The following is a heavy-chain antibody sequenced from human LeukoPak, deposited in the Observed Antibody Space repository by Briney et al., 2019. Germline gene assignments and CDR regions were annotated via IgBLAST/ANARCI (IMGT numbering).Heavy chain of an antibody. J-gene: IGHJ4*02. CDR3: AKDRWILRFFDWLLSN. Sequence: GGSLRLSCAASGFTFGSYWMNWVRQAPGKGLEWVANINQDGSEKYYVDSVKGRFTISRDNAKNIMYLQMNSLRVEDTAVYYCAKDRWILRFFDWLLSNWGQGTLVTVSS. CDR1: GFTFGSYW. CDR2: INQDGSEK. D-gene: IGHD3-9*01. V-gene: IGHV3-7*03.